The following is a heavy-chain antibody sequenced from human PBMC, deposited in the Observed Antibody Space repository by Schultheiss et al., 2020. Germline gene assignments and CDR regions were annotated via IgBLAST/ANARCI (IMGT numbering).Heavy chain of an antibody. CDR1: GFTFSNYA. CDR3: ARTYSSSSIYGY. D-gene: IGHD6-13*01. Sequence: GGSLRLSCAASGFTFSNYAMNWVRQAPGKGLEWVSSISSSSSYIYYADSVKGRFTISRDNAKNSLYLQMNSLRAEDTAVYYCARTYSSSSIYGYWGQGTLVTVAS. V-gene: IGHV3-21*01. CDR2: ISSSSSYI. J-gene: IGHJ4*02.